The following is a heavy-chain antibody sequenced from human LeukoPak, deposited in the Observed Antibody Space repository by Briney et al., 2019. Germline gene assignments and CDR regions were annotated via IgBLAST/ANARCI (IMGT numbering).Heavy chain of an antibody. Sequence: SETLSLTCAVYGGSFSGYYWSWIRQPPGKGLEWIWEINHSGSTNYNPSLKSRVTISVDTSKNQFSLKLSSVTAADTAVYYCARGVLTTVISFDYWGQGTLVTVSS. CDR3: ARGVLTTVISFDY. CDR2: INHSGST. CDR1: GGSFSGYY. V-gene: IGHV4-34*01. D-gene: IGHD4-11*01. J-gene: IGHJ4*02.